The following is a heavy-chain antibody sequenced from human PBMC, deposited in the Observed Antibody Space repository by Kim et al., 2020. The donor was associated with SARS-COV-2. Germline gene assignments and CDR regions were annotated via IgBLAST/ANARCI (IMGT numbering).Heavy chain of an antibody. CDR3: ARDLNYGELDY. J-gene: IGHJ4*02. D-gene: IGHD4-17*01. CDR2: A. V-gene: IGHV1-69*01. Sequence: ANYAQKFQGRVTITADESTSTAYMELSSLRSEDTAVYYCARDLNYGELDYWGQGTLVTVSS.